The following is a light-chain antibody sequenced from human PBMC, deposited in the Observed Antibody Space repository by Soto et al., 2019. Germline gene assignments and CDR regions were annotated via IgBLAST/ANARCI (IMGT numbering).Light chain of an antibody. CDR1: QSVKSSY. CDR3: QQDGSSLYT. CDR2: GAS. J-gene: IGKJ2*01. Sequence: EIALTQSPGTLSLSPGERATLSCRASQSVKSSYLAWYQQKPGQAPRLLIYGASSRATGIPDRFSGSGSGTDFTLTISRLEPEDFAVYYCQQDGSSLYTFGQGTKLEIK. V-gene: IGKV3-20*01.